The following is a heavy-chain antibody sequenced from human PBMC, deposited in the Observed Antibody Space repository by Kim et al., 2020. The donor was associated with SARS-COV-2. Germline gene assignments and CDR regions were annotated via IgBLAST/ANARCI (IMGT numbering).Heavy chain of an antibody. V-gene: IGHV3-23*01. CDR3: AKDRGVPAAIPVGY. D-gene: IGHD2-2*01. J-gene: IGHJ4*02. Sequence: AGSVKGRFTISRDNPKTTLYLQMNSLRAEDTAVYYCAKDRGVPAAIPVGYWGQGTLVTVSS.